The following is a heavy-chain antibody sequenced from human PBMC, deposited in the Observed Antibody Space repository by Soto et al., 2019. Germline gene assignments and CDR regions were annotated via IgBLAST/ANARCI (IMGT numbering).Heavy chain of an antibody. J-gene: IGHJ4*02. D-gene: IGHD3-3*01. CDR2: IYYSGST. CDR1: GCSISSGDYY. Sequence: SETLSLTCTVSGCSISSGDYYWSWIRQPPGKGLEWIGYIYYSGSTYYNPSLKSRVTISVDTSKNQFSLKLSSVTAADTAVYYCASRFWSGYYHGKTNHFDYWGQGTLVTVSS. V-gene: IGHV4-30-4*01. CDR3: ASRFWSGYYHGKTNHFDY.